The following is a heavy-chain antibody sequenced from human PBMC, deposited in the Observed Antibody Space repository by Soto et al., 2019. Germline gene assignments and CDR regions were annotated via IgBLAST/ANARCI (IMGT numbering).Heavy chain of an antibody. CDR1: GGSINSHF. V-gene: IGHV4-59*11. Sequence: SETLSLTCTVSGGSINSHFWSWIRQPPGKGLEWIGYIYSSGSTKYNPSLKSRLTISVDASKSQFSLKLTSVTTADTAVYYCARGAIDYYFGMDVWGQGTTVTAP. J-gene: IGHJ6*02. CDR2: IYSSGST. CDR3: ARGAIDYYFGMDV.